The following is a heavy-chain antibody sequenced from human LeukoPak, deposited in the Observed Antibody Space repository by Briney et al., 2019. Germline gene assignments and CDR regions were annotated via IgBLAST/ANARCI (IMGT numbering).Heavy chain of an antibody. Sequence: ASVKVSCKASGYTFTSYYMHWVRQAPGQGLERMGIINPSGGSTSYAQKFQGRVTMTRDTSTSTVYMELSSLRSEDTAVYYCARDGNSGYDFGYWGQGTLVTVSS. CDR2: INPSGGST. J-gene: IGHJ4*02. CDR1: GYTFTSYY. CDR3: ARDGNSGYDFGY. D-gene: IGHD5-12*01. V-gene: IGHV1-46*01.